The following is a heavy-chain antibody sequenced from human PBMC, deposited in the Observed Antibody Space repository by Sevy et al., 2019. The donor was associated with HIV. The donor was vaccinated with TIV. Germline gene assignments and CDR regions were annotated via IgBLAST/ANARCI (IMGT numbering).Heavy chain of an antibody. J-gene: IGHJ4*02. CDR1: GFTFSNCW. D-gene: IGHD2-21*02. Sequence: GGSLRLSCAASGFTFSNCWMSWVRQAPGKGLEFVANIKQDGSENFYADSVKGRFTISRGNAKNSLFLQMNNLRVEETAVYYCARDHPSTAPFDYWGQGTLVTVSS. V-gene: IGHV3-7*03. CDR2: IKQDGSEN. CDR3: ARDHPSTAPFDY.